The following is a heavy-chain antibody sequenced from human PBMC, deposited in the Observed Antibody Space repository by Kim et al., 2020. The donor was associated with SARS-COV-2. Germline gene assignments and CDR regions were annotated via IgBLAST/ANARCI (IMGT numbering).Heavy chain of an antibody. V-gene: IGHV3-30*18. D-gene: IGHD6-19*01. CDR3: AKPPYSSGWPYYYGMDV. Sequence: GGSLRLSCAASGFTFSSYGMHWVRQAPGKGLEWVAVISYDGSNKYYADSVKGRFTISRDNSKNTLYLQMNSLRAEDTAVCYCAKPPYSSGWPYYYGMDVWGQGTTVTVSS. J-gene: IGHJ6*02. CDR1: GFTFSSYG. CDR2: ISYDGSNK.